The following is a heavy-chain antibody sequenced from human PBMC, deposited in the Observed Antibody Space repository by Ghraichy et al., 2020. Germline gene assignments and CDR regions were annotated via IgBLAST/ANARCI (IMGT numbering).Heavy chain of an antibody. CDR1: GFTFSSYA. Sequence: GSLRLSCAASGFTFSSYAMSWVRQAPGKGLEWVSSISGSGGSRYYADSVKGRFTISRDNSKNTLDLQMNSLRAEDTAVYYCAKGRGSSGWHSFDHWGQGTLVTVSA. D-gene: IGHD6-19*01. V-gene: IGHV3-23*01. CDR2: ISGSGGSR. CDR3: AKGRGSSGWHSFDH. J-gene: IGHJ4*02.